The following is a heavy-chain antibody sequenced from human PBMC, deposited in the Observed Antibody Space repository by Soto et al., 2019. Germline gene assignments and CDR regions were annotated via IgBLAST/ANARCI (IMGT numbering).Heavy chain of an antibody. CDR3: AGGHRESSGTWTPLGY. D-gene: IGHD6-25*01. Sequence: QVQLVQSGAEVKKPGASVKVSCKASGYTFTSYDISWVRQAPGQGLEWMGWISAYNGNTNYAQKLQGRVTMTTDPSTSTADMELRSLRSDDTAVYYCAGGHRESSGTWTPLGYRGQGTLVTVSS. J-gene: IGHJ4*02. CDR1: GYTFTSYD. V-gene: IGHV1-18*01. CDR2: ISAYNGNT.